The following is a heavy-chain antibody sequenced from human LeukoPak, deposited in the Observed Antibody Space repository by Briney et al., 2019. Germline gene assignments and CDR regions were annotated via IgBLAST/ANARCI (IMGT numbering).Heavy chain of an antibody. CDR1: GVTISSYY. Sequence: AETLSLTCTASGVTISSYYMSWIRQAPGKGLEWISYIYCSGSTNYNPSLKSRLTISVDTSNNQFSLQLSYMTAADTAVYYCARGTRGIAVCDANNFLDPWGEGTLVTVSS. CDR3: ARGTRGIAVCDANNFLDP. D-gene: IGHD6-19*01. J-gene: IGHJ5*02. V-gene: IGHV4-59*01. CDR2: IYCSGST.